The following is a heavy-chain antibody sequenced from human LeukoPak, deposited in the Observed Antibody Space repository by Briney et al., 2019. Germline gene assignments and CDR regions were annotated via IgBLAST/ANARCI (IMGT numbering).Heavy chain of an antibody. J-gene: IGHJ3*02. CDR3: AMIYCGGDWYPFYI. Sequence: PSETLSLTCTGTGGTKCRSSYFWRWIRQPPGKGLEWIGSIYYSGSTYYNPSLKSRVTVSVDTSKNQFSLKLSAVTAADTAMYSCAMIYCGGDWYPFYICGQGTMVTVSS. CDR2: IYYSGST. CDR1: GGTKCRSSYF. V-gene: IGHV4-39*01. D-gene: IGHD2-21*02.